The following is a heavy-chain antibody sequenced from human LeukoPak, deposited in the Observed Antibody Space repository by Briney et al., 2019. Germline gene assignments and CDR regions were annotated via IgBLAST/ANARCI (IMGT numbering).Heavy chain of an antibody. J-gene: IGHJ6*03. D-gene: IGHD3-10*01. CDR3: ARMPPVRGVRNFYFYYYVDV. Sequence: SETLSLTCTVSGASIDGYYWSWIRQPAGQCPEWIGRIHTSGTTNYNPAFKSRVIMSVDTSDKQFSLNVSSVTAADTAVYYCARMPPVRGVRNFYFYYYVDVWGRGTTVTVSS. V-gene: IGHV4-4*07. CDR1: GASIDGYY. CDR2: IHTSGTT.